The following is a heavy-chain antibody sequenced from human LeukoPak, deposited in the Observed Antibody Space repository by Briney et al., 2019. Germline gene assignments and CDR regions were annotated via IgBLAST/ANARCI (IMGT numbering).Heavy chain of an antibody. CDR3: AAAGTPTDCGY. V-gene: IGHV1-18*01. CDR2: ISAYNGNT. D-gene: IGHD6-13*01. CDR1: GYTFTSYG. Sequence: ASVKVSCKASGYTFTSYGISWVRQAPGQGLEWMGWISAYNGNTNYAQKLQGRVTMTTDTSTSTAYMELSRLRSDDTAVYYCAAAGTPTDCGYWGQGTLVTVSS. J-gene: IGHJ4*02.